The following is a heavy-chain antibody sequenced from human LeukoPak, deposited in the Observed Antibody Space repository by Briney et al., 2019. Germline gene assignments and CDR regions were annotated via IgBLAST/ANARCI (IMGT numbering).Heavy chain of an antibody. V-gene: IGHV3-23*01. D-gene: IGHD3-3*01. Sequence: PGGSLRLSCAASGFTFSSYAMSWVRQAPGKGLEWVSAISGSGGGTYYADSVKGRFTISRDNAKNSLYLQMNSLRAEDTAVYYCAKWRGGYYDFWSGYPNWFDPWGQGTLVTVPS. J-gene: IGHJ5*02. CDR2: ISGSGGGT. CDR3: AKWRGGYYDFWSGYPNWFDP. CDR1: GFTFSSYA.